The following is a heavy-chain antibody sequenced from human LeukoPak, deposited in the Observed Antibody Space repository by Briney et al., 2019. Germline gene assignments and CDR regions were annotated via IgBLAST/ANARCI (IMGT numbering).Heavy chain of an antibody. J-gene: IGHJ4*02. CDR1: GGSISRTTYY. V-gene: IGHV4-39*01. D-gene: IGHD5-12*01. CDR3: ARLSVATYYLDY. CDR2: LYYSGST. Sequence: PSETLSLTCPVSGGSISRTTYYWGWIRQPPGKGLEWIGSLYYSGSTYYNPSLKSRVTISVDTSKNQFSLKLRSVTAADTAVYYCARLSVATYYLDYWGQGTLVTVSS.